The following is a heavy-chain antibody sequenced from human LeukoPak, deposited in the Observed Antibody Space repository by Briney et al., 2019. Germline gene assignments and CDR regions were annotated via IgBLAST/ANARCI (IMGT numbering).Heavy chain of an antibody. CDR2: IIPILGIA. V-gene: IGHV1-69*04. CDR1: GGTFSSYA. CDR3: ASTVTTGAGWFDP. Sequence: SVKVSCKASGGTFSSYAISWVREAPGQGLEWMGRIIPILGIANYAQKFQGRVTITADKSTSTAYMELSGLRSEDTAVYYCASTVTTGAGWFDPWGQGTLVTVSS. D-gene: IGHD4-17*01. J-gene: IGHJ5*02.